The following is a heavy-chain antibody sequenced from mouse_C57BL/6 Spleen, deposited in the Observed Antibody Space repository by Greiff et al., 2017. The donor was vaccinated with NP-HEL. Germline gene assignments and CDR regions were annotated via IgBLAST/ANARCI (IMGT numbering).Heavy chain of an antibody. CDR2: INPGSGGT. D-gene: IGHD2-5*01. V-gene: IGHV1-54*01. J-gene: IGHJ2*01. CDR3: ARGGDSNYVFDY. CDR1: GYAFTNYL. Sequence: QVQLQQSGAELVRPGTSVKVSCKASGYAFTNYLIEWVKQRPGQGLEWIGVINPGSGGTNYNEKFKGKATLTADKSSSTAYMQLSSLTSEDSAVYFCARGGDSNYVFDYWGQGTTLTVSS.